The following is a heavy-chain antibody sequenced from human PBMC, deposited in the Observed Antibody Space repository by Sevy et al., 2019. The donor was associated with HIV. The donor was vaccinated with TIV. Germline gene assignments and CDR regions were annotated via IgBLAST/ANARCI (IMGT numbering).Heavy chain of an antibody. J-gene: IGHJ6*04. CDR3: ANWNSDV. D-gene: IGHD1-7*01. V-gene: IGHV3-64*01. Sequence: QLGGSLRLSCAASGFTFSSYAMHWVRQAPGKGLEYVSAISSNGGSTYYANSVKGRFTISRDNSKNTLYLQMGSLRAEDMAVYYCANWNSDVWGKGTTVTVSS. CDR1: GFTFSSYA. CDR2: ISSNGGST.